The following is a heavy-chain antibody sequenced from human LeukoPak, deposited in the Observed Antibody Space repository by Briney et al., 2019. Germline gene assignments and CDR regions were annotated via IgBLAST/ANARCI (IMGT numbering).Heavy chain of an antibody. J-gene: IGHJ1*01. CDR3: ARENGYDRDRELTL. CDR2: IIPIFGTA. V-gene: IGHV1-69*13. Sequence: SVKVSCKASGGTFSSYTINWVRQAPGQGLEWMGGIIPIFGTANYAQKFQGRVTITADESTSTAYMELSSQRSEDTAVYYCARENGYDRDRELTLWGQGTLVTVSS. D-gene: IGHD5-12*01. CDR1: GGTFSSYT.